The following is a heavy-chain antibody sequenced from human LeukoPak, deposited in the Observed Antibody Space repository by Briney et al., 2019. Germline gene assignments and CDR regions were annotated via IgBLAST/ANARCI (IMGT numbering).Heavy chain of an antibody. D-gene: IGHD3-10*02. V-gene: IGHV3-11*04. CDR2: ISTRGSTI. J-gene: IGHJ6*04. Sequence: GGSLRLSCVVSGFTFSDYYMSWIRQAPGKGLEWLSYISTRGSTIYYADSVKGRFTISRDNAKNSLYLQMNSLRAEDTAVYYCAELGITMIGGVWGKGTTVTISS. CDR3: AELGITMIGGV. CDR1: GFTFSDYY.